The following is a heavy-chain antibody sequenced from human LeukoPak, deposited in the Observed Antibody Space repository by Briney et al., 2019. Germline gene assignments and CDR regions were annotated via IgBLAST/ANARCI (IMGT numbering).Heavy chain of an antibody. CDR2: INPNSGGT. V-gene: IGHV1-2*02. CDR3: ASPGGIAAAGTFDY. CDR1: GYTFTGNY. Sequence: ASVKVSCKASGYTFTGNYVHWVRQAPGQGLEWMGWINPNSGGTNYAQKFQGRVTMTRDTSISTAYMELSRLRSDDTAVYYCASPGGIAAAGTFDYWGQGTLVTVSS. D-gene: IGHD6-13*01. J-gene: IGHJ4*02.